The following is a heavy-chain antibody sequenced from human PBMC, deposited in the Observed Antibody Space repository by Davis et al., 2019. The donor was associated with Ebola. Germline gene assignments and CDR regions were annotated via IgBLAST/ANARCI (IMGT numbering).Heavy chain of an antibody. CDR1: GFTFSDYY. V-gene: IGHV3-11*01. CDR3: AKDSGYCSGGSCYYFDY. Sequence: GGSLRLSCAASGFTFSDYYMSWIRQAPGKWLEWVSYISSSGSTIYYADSVKGRFTISRDNAKNSLYLQMNSLRAEDTALYYCAKDSGYCSGGSCYYFDYWGQGTLVTVSS. J-gene: IGHJ4*02. CDR2: ISSSGSTI. D-gene: IGHD2-15*01.